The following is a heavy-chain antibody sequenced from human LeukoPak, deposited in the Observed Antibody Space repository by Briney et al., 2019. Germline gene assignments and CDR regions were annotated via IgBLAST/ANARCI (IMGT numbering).Heavy chain of an antibody. CDR2: INAGNGNT. CDR1: GYTSTRYA. D-gene: IGHD3-22*01. V-gene: IGHV1-3*01. Sequence: ASVKVSCKASGYTSTRYAMHWVRQAPGQRLEWMEWINAGNGNTKYSQKFQGRVTITRDTSASTAYMELSSLRSEDTAVYYCATFVYYFDTSGYDIGYFQNWGQGTLVTVSS. J-gene: IGHJ1*01. CDR3: ATFVYYFDTSGYDIGYFQN.